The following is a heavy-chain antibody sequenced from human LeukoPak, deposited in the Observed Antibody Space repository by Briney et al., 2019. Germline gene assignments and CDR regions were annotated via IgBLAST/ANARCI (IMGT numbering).Heavy chain of an antibody. D-gene: IGHD3-10*01. J-gene: IGHJ4*02. CDR2: INPSGGST. CDR1: GYTFTSYY. Sequence: ASVKVSCKSSGYTFTSYYMYWVRQAPGQGLQWMGIINPSGGSTSYAQKFQGRVTMTRDTSTSTVYMELSSLRSEDTAVYYCARDSGMVRGTVDYWGQGTLVTVSS. CDR3: ARDSGMVRGTVDY. V-gene: IGHV1-46*01.